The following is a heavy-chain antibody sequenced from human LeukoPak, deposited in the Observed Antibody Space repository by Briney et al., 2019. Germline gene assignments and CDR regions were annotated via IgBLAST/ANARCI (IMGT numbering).Heavy chain of an antibody. CDR1: GFTFSSDW. Sequence: GGSLRLSCAASGFTFSSDWMHWVRQAPGKGLMWVSRINPDGSSAWYADSVKGRFTISRDNSKNTLYLQMNSLRAEDTAVYYCARASYDSSGDDYYYGMDVWGQGTTVTVSS. CDR2: INPDGSSA. V-gene: IGHV3-74*01. D-gene: IGHD3-22*01. J-gene: IGHJ6*02. CDR3: ARASYDSSGDDYYYGMDV.